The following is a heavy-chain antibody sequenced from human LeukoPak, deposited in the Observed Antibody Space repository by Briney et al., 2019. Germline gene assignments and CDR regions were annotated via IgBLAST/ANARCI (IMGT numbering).Heavy chain of an antibody. D-gene: IGHD3-10*01. CDR3: ASVRGDSDY. CDR1: GYTFTRYD. CDR2: MNPQSGNT. V-gene: IGHV1-8*01. Sequence: GSSVKVSCKASGYTFTRYDLNGLRPATGQELEWMGWMNPQSGNTGYAQKFQGRVTMTRNTSIRTAYMELSSLRSEDTAVYYCASVRGDSDYWGQGTLVTVSS. J-gene: IGHJ4*02.